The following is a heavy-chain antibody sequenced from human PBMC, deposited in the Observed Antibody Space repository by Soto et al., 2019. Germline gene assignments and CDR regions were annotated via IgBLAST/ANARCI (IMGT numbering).Heavy chain of an antibody. D-gene: IGHD3-22*01. V-gene: IGHV3-33*01. CDR2: IWYDGSNK. Sequence: QVQLVESGGGVVQPGRSLRLSCAASGFTFSSYGMHWVRQAPGKGLEWVAVIWYDGSNKYYADSVKGRFTISRDNSKNTLYLKMNSLRAEDTAVYYCARDPDDSSGPFDYWGQGTLVTVSS. J-gene: IGHJ4*02. CDR1: GFTFSSYG. CDR3: ARDPDDSSGPFDY.